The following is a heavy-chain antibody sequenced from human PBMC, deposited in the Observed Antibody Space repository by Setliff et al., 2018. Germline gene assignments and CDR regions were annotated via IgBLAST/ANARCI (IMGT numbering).Heavy chain of an antibody. J-gene: IGHJ4*02. D-gene: IGHD5-12*01. CDR3: ARDQGSGYAYYFDY. V-gene: IGHV1-18*01. Sequence: GASVKVSCKASGYTFTSYGINWVRQAPGQGLEWMGWISAYNGNTNYAQKLQGRVTMTTDTSTSTTHMELRSLRSDDTAVYYCARDQGSGYAYYFDYWGQGTLVTVSS. CDR2: ISAYNGNT. CDR1: GYTFTSYG.